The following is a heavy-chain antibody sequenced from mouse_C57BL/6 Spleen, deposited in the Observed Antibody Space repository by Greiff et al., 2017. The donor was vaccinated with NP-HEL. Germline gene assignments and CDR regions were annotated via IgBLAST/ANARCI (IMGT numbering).Heavy chain of an antibody. Sequence: VQLQQSDAELVKPGASVKISCKVSGYTFTDHTIHWVKQRPEQGLEWIGYIYPRDGSTKYNEKFKGKATLTADKSSSTAYMQLNSLTSEDSAVYFCASSYYYGSSYVDYWGQGTTLTVSS. CDR1: GYTFTDHT. D-gene: IGHD1-1*01. V-gene: IGHV1-78*01. CDR3: ASSYYYGSSYVDY. CDR2: IYPRDGST. J-gene: IGHJ2*01.